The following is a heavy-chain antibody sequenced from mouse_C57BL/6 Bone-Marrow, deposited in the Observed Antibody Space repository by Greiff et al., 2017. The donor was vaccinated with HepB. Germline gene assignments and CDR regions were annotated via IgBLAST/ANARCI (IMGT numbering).Heavy chain of an antibody. CDR3: ARSDGDY. CDR1: GYSFSSSW. CDR2: IYPGDGDT. D-gene: IGHD1-2*01. Sequence: VQLQQSGPELVKPGASVKISCKASGYSFSSSWMNWVKQRPGKGLEWIGRIYPGDGDTNYNGKFKGKATLTADKASSTAYMQLSSLTSEDSAVYFCARSDGDYWGQGTTLTVSS. V-gene: IGHV1-82*01. J-gene: IGHJ2*01.